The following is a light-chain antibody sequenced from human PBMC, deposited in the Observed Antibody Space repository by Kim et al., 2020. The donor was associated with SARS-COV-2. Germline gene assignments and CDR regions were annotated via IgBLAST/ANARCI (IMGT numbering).Light chain of an antibody. CDR1: SSDVGGYNY. J-gene: IGLJ2*01. Sequence: QSALTQPPSVSGSPGQSITISCTGTSSDVGGYNYVSWYQQHPDKAPKLMIYDVTNRPSGVSNRFSGSKSGNTAFLTISGLQAEDEADYYCSSYAGSSTLVFGGGTKLTVL. CDR2: DVT. V-gene: IGLV2-14*01. CDR3: SSYAGSSTLV.